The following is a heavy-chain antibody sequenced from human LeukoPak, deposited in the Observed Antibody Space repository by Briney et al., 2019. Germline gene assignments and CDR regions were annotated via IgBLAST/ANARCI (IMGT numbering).Heavy chain of an antibody. V-gene: IGHV3-33*08. D-gene: IGHD4-23*01. Sequence: GGSLRLSCAASGFTFSSYAMSWVRQAPGKGLEWVAVIWYDGSNKYYADSVKGRFTISRDNSKNTLYLQMNSLRAEDTAVYYCARAQRRVKEGYSTLDYWGQGTLVTVSS. J-gene: IGHJ4*02. CDR1: GFTFSSYA. CDR2: IWYDGSNK. CDR3: ARAQRRVKEGYSTLDY.